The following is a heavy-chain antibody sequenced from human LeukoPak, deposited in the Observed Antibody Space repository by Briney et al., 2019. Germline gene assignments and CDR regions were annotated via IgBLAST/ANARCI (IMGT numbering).Heavy chain of an antibody. Sequence: ASVKVSCKGSGYNFDRYGVNWVRQAPGQGLEWVGWISTYNGNTFYAQKFKGRVTMTTDTSTNTVYMDLRSLRSDDTAVYYCARDLEHCRNIICSNSAYWGQGTLVTVSS. J-gene: IGHJ4*02. CDR2: ISTYNGNT. V-gene: IGHV1-18*04. CDR3: ARDLEHCRNIICSNSAY. D-gene: IGHD2-2*01. CDR1: GYNFDRYG.